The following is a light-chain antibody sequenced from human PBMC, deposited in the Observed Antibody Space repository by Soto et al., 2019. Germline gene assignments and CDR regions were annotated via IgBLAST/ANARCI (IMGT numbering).Light chain of an antibody. V-gene: IGKV1-33*01. CDR2: DAS. J-gene: IGKJ2*01. CDR1: QDISNR. CDR3: QQCFTVPYT. Sequence: DIQMTQSPSSLSASVGDRITITCQASQDISNRLNWYHQKPGKAPKLLIYDASNLAAGVPSGFSGSGSGTHFTFTITSLQPEDIGTHYCQQCFTVPYTFGQGTKVEIK.